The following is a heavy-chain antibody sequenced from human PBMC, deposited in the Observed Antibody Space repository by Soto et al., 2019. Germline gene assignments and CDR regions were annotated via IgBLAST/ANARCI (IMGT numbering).Heavy chain of an antibody. D-gene: IGHD3-22*01. Sequence: ASVKVSCKASGGTFSSYAISWVRQAPGQGLEWMGGIIPIFGTANYAQKFQGRVTITADESTSTAYMELSSLRSEDTAVYYCARGTSNYYDSSGYYYFDYWRQGTLVTVSS. CDR1: GGTFSSYA. CDR3: ARGTSNYYDSSGYYYFDY. CDR2: IIPIFGTA. J-gene: IGHJ4*02. V-gene: IGHV1-69*13.